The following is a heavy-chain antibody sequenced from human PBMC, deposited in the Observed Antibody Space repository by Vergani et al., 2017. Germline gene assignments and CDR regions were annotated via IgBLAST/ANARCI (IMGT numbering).Heavy chain of an antibody. J-gene: IGHJ2*01. CDR1: GGSISSYY. D-gene: IGHD4-23*01. Sequence: QVQLQESGPGLVKPSETLSLTCTVSGGSISSYYWSWIRQPPGKGLEWIGYIYYSGSTNYNPSLKSRVTISVDTSKNHFSLTLCSVTAADTAVYYCARARPPYGGNSRRGWYFDLWGRGTLVTVSS. CDR2: IYYSGST. CDR3: ARARPPYGGNSRRGWYFDL. V-gene: IGHV4-59*01.